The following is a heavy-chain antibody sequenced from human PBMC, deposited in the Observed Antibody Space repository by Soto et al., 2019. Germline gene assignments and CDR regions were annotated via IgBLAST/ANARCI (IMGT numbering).Heavy chain of an antibody. J-gene: IGHJ3*02. CDR3: PTDDPPLRFLEWDDAFDI. D-gene: IGHD3-3*01. Sequence: EVQLVESGGGLVKPGGSLRLSCAASGLTFSNAWMNWVRQAPGKGLEWVGRIKSKTDGGATDYSAPVKGRFTISSDDSKNTLYLQMNSLKTEDTAVYYCPTDDPPLRFLEWDDAFDIWGQGTMVTVSS. V-gene: IGHV3-15*07. CDR1: GLTFSNAW. CDR2: IKSKTDGGAT.